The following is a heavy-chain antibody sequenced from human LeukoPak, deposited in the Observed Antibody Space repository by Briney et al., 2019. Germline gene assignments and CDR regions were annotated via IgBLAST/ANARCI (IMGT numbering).Heavy chain of an antibody. D-gene: IGHD4-17*01. V-gene: IGHV4-59*11. CDR1: GGPISRHY. CDR2: IYYSGST. J-gene: IGHJ5*02. CDR3: ARGGTTVTPGLLWFDP. Sequence: SETLSLTCSVSGGPISRHYWSWIRQPPGKGLEWIGYIYYSGSTKYNPSLKSRVTISVDTSKNQFSLKLSSVTAADTAVYYCARGGTTVTPGLLWFDPWGQGTLVTVSS.